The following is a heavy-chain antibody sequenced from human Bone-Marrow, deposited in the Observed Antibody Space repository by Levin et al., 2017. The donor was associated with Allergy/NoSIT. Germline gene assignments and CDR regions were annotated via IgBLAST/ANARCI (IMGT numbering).Heavy chain of an antibody. D-gene: IGHD6-19*01. J-gene: IGHJ6*02. Sequence: GGSLRLSCAASGFTFSSYAMHWVRQAPGKGLEWVAVISYDGSNKYYADSVKGRFTISRDNSKNTLYLQMNSLRAEDTAVYYCARGQSGWYHYYGMDVWGQGTTVTVSS. CDR3: ARGQSGWYHYYGMDV. CDR1: GFTFSSYA. CDR2: ISYDGSNK. V-gene: IGHV3-30-3*01.